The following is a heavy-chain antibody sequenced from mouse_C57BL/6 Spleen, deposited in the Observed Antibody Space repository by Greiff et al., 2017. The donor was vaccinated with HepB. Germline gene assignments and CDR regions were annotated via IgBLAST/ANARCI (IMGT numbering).Heavy chain of an antibody. CDR3: SIHYYGRNHCDY. CDR1: GYTFTSYW. CDR2: IDPNSGGN. Sequence: VQLQQSGAELVKPGASVKLSCKASGYTFTSYWMHWVKQRPGRGLEWIGRIDPNSGGNKYNEKFKSKATLTVDKPTITAYMQLSSMTAEDSAVDYYSIHYYGRNHCDYWGQGTTLTVSS. D-gene: IGHD1-1*01. V-gene: IGHV1-72*01. J-gene: IGHJ2*01.